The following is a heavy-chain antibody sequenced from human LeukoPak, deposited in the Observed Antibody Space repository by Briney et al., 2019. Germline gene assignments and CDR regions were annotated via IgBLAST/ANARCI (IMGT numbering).Heavy chain of an antibody. CDR3: ARASYNGYFDY. CDR1: GGSISSYY. CDR2: IYYSGST. J-gene: IGHJ4*02. D-gene: IGHD1-1*01. Sequence: SETLSLTCTVSGGSISSYYWSWIRQPPGKGLEWIGYIYYSGSTNYNPSLKSRVTISVDTSKNQFSLKLSSVTAADTAVYYCARASYNGYFDYWGQGTLVTVSS. V-gene: IGHV4-59*01.